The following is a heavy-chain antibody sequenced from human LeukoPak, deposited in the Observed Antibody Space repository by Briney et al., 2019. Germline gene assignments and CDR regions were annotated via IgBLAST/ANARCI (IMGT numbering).Heavy chain of an antibody. Sequence: GGSLRLSCAASAFTFSSAWMSWVRQAPGKGLEWVGRIKSKTDGGTTDYAAPVKGRFTISRDDSKNMLYLQMNSLKTEDTAVYYCTTSGPLAVARSRPLKKIFDYWGQGTLVTVSS. CDR3: TTSGPLAVARSRPLKKIFDY. J-gene: IGHJ4*02. CDR1: AFTFSSAW. D-gene: IGHD6-19*01. CDR2: IKSKTDGGTT. V-gene: IGHV3-15*01.